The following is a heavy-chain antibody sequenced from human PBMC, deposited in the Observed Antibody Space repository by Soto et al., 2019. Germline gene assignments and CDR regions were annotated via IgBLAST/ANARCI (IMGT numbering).Heavy chain of an antibody. CDR2: IYYSGST. V-gene: IGHV4-39*01. Sequence: QLQLQESGPGLVKPSETLSLTCTVSGGSISSSSYYWGWIRQPPGKGLEWIGSIYYSGSTYYNPSLKRRVTLSVDTSQNQFSLKLSSVTAADTAVYYCASPKIAFYNWFAPWGQGTLVTVSS. CDR1: GGSISSSSYY. CDR3: ASPKIAFYNWFAP. J-gene: IGHJ5*02. D-gene: IGHD3-3*02.